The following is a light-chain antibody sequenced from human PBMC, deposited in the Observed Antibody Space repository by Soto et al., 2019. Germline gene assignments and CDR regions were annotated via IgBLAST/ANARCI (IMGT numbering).Light chain of an antibody. Sequence: EIVMTQSPSTLSMSTGERATLSCRARQRVSTNLAWHQQKPGQVPKLLIFDASPLATGIPDRFSGSGSGTQFTLTISSLQSEDFAVYYCQQYDKWPWTFGEGTKVEI. CDR1: QRVSTN. CDR3: QQYDKWPWT. V-gene: IGKV3-15*01. CDR2: DAS. J-gene: IGKJ1*01.